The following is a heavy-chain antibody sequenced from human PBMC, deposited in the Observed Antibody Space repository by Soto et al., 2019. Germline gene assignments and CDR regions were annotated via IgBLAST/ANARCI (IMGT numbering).Heavy chain of an antibody. Sequence: QVLLVQSGGEVKKPGASVKVSCKASGFNFISYGINWVRQAPGQGLEWMGWISGYDGKTVYAHSVQDRVTMTTDATTGTAYMELRGLRSADTAIYYCARDFMYTGSPGSWFDPWGQGTLVTVTS. CDR3: ARDFMYTGSPGSWFDP. CDR2: ISGYDGKT. V-gene: IGHV1-18*04. CDR1: GFNFISYG. J-gene: IGHJ5*02. D-gene: IGHD6-6*01.